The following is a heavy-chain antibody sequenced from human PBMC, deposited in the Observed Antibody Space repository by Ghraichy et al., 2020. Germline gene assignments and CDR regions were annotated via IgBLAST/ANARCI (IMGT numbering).Heavy chain of an antibody. CDR2: IKQDGSEK. J-gene: IGHJ1*01. CDR1: GFPFSTSW. D-gene: IGHD6-13*01. V-gene: IGHV3-7*05. CDR3: EADSSSWQECFHR. Sequence: GGSLRLSCAASGFPFSTSWMSWVRQAPGKGLEWVANIKQDGSEKYYVDSVKGRFTIPRDIAKNSLYLRMNSLRAEDTAVYYCEADSSSWQECFHRRGQGPLVSVSS.